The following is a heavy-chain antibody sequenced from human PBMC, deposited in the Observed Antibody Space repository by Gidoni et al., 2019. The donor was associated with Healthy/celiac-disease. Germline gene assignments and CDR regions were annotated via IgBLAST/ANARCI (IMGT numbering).Heavy chain of an antibody. CDR1: GFTFSSYA. Sequence: QVQLVESGGGVVQPGRSLRLSCAASGFTFSSYAMHWVRQAPGKGLEWVAVISHDGSNKYYAESVKGRFTISRDNSKNKLYLQMNSLRAEDTAVYYCARDYYDFWSGYTVYWGQGTLVTVSS. CDR2: ISHDGSNK. V-gene: IGHV3-30-3*01. J-gene: IGHJ4*02. D-gene: IGHD3-3*01. CDR3: ARDYYDFWSGYTVY.